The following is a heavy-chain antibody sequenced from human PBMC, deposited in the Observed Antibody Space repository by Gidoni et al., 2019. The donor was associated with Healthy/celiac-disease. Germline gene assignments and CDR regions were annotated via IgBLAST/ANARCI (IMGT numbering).Heavy chain of an antibody. CDR2: IWYDGSNK. J-gene: IGHJ4*02. V-gene: IGHV3-33*01. D-gene: IGHD6-13*01. Sequence: QVQLLESGGGLVQPGRSLRLSCAASGFPFSSYGMHWVRQAPGKGLGWVAVIWYDGSNKYYADSVKGRFTSSRDNSKNTLYRQMNSLRAEDTAVYYCARSVQGISSSSWFDYWGQGTLVTVSS. CDR3: ARSVQGISSSSWFDY. CDR1: GFPFSSYG.